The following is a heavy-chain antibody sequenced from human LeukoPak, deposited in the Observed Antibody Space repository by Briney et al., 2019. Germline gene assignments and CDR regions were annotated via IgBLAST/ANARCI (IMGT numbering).Heavy chain of an antibody. J-gene: IGHJ5*02. D-gene: IGHD2-2*01. CDR3: ARRRKLGYCSSTSCHNWFDP. Sequence: ASVKVSCKASGYTFTSYDINWVRQATGQGLEWMGWMNPNSGNTGYAQKFQGRVTMTRNTSISTAYMELSSLRSEDTAVYYCARRRKLGYCSSTSCHNWFDPWGRGTLVTVSS. CDR1: GYTFTSYD. CDR2: MNPNSGNT. V-gene: IGHV1-8*01.